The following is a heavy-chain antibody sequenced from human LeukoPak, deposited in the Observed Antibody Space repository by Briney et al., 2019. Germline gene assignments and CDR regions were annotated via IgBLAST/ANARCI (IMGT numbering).Heavy chain of an antibody. CDR2: IIPIFGTA. D-gene: IGHD3-22*01. CDR1: GGTFSSYA. Sequence: ASEKVSCKASGGTFSSYAISWVRQAPGQGLEWMGGIIPIFGTANYAQKFQGRVTITADESTSTAYMELSSLRSEDTAVYYCAREGAVYYDSSGYFDYWGQGTLVTVSS. V-gene: IGHV1-69*01. CDR3: AREGAVYYDSSGYFDY. J-gene: IGHJ4*02.